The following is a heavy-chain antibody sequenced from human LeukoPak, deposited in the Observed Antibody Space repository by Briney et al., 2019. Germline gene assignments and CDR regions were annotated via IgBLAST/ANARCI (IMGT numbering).Heavy chain of an antibody. CDR1: GGTFSSYA. V-gene: IGHV1-69*13. Sequence: SVKVSCKASGGTFSSYAISWVRQAPGQGLEWMGGITPIFGTANYAQKFQGRVTITADESTSTAYMELSSLRSEDTAVYYCARDKVEMATTRTYYFDYWGQGTMVTVSS. D-gene: IGHD5-24*01. CDR3: ARDKVEMATTRTYYFDY. CDR2: ITPIFGTA. J-gene: IGHJ4*02.